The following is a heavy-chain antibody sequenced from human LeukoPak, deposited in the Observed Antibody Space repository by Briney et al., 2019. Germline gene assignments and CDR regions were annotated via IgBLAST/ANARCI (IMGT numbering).Heavy chain of an antibody. V-gene: IGHV3-7*01. D-gene: IGHD3-3*01. CDR3: AKPITISGATDGFDI. J-gene: IGHJ3*02. CDR2: IKQDGSER. CDR1: GLTFSSYA. Sequence: GGSLRLSCAASGLTFSSYAMTWVRQAPGKGLEWVANIKQDGSERYYVDSVKGRFTISRDNAKNSLYMQMNSLRAEDTAVYYCAKPITISGATDGFDIWGQGTKVTVSS.